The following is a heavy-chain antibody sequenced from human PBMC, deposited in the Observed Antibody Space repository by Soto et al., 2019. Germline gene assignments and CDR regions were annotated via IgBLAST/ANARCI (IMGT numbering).Heavy chain of an antibody. CDR1: GGSFSGYY. CDR3: ATDKITGLFDY. CDR2: INHSVST. V-gene: IGHV4-34*01. Sequence: SETLSLTCAVYGGSFSGYYWTWIRQPPGTGLEWIGEINHSVSTNSNPSLKSRVTISVDTSKNQFSLKRTSVTAADTSVYYCATDKITGLFDYWGQGTLVTVSS. D-gene: IGHD2-8*02. J-gene: IGHJ4*02.